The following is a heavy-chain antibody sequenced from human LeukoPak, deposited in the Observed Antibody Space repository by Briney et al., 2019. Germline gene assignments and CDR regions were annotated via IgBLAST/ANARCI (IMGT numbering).Heavy chain of an antibody. J-gene: IGHJ4*02. CDR1: GGSISSYY. V-gene: IGHV4-59*01. CDR3: ARVRSGYDS. CDR2: IYYSGST. Sequence: SETLSLTCTVSGGSISSYYWSWIRQPPGKGLEWIGYIYYSGSTNYNPSLKSRVTISVDTSKNQFSLKLSSVTAADTAVYYRARVRSGYDSWGQGTLVTVSS. D-gene: IGHD5-12*01.